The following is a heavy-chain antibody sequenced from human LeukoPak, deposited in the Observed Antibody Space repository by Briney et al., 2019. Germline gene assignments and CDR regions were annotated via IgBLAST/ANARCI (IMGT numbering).Heavy chain of an antibody. V-gene: IGHV3-11*01. Sequence: PGGSQRLSCAASGFTFSDYYMNWSRQAPGKGLEWVSSISSSGSTTNYADSAKGRFTISRDNAKNSLYLQVNSLRAEDTAVYYCARKDGCTSSWSFDYWGQGALVTVSS. D-gene: IGHD6-13*01. CDR1: GFTFSDYY. CDR3: ARKDGCTSSWSFDY. J-gene: IGHJ4*02. CDR2: ISSSGSTT.